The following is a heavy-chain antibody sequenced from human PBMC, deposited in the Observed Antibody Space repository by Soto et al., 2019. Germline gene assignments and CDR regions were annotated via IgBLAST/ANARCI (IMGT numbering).Heavy chain of an antibody. Sequence: ASVKVSCKASGGTFSRYAISWVRQAPGQGLEWMGGIIPIFGTANYAQKFQGRVTITADESTSTAYMELSSLRSEDTAVYYCARLQLVCGQDYFDYWGQGTLVTVSS. CDR2: IIPIFGTA. CDR1: GGTFSRYA. J-gene: IGHJ4*02. V-gene: IGHV1-69*13. D-gene: IGHD2-8*01. CDR3: ARLQLVCGQDYFDY.